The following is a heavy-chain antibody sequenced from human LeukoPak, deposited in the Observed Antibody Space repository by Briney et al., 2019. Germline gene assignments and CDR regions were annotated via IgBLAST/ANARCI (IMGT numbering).Heavy chain of an antibody. CDR1: GGSISSGDYY. CDR3: ARGLGCSSTSCYLGPLGYYYYMDV. J-gene: IGHJ6*03. V-gene: IGHV4-30-4*08. Sequence: PSETLSLTCTVSGGSISSGDYYWSWIRQPPGRGLEWIVYIYYSGSTYYNPSLKSRVTISVDTSKNQFSLKLSSVTAADTAVYYCARGLGCSSTSCYLGPLGYYYYMDVWGKGTTVTVSS. D-gene: IGHD2-2*01. CDR2: IYYSGST.